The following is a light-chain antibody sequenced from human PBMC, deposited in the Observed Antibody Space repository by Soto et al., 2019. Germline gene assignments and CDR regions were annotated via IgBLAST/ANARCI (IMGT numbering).Light chain of an antibody. J-gene: IGLJ1*01. V-gene: IGLV2-14*01. CDR1: SSDIGGFNY. Sequence: QSVLTQPASVSGSPGQSITISCTGTSSDIGGFNYVSWYRQHPGKAPKLMIYEVTNRPSGVSNRFSGSKSGNTAPLTISGLQAEDEADYYCSSYTSSSTPCVFGTGTKVT. CDR2: EVT. CDR3: SSYTSSSTPCV.